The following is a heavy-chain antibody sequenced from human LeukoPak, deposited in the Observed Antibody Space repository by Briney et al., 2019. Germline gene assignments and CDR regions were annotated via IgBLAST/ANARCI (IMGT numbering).Heavy chain of an antibody. V-gene: IGHV3-74*01. Sequence: GGSLRLSCAASGFTFTNYWMHWVCQAPGMGLVWVSRLPPDELDIIYADSVKGRFTVSRDNAKNTVYLQMNNLRAEDTAVYYCVGTIAYRGSEYWSQGALVTVSS. J-gene: IGHJ4*02. CDR2: LPPDELDI. D-gene: IGHD2-21*01. CDR1: GFTFTNYW. CDR3: VGTIAYRGSEY.